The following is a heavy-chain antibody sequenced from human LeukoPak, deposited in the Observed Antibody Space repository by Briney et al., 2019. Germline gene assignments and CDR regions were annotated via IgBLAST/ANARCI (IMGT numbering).Heavy chain of an antibody. D-gene: IGHD3-22*01. CDR2: ISYDGSNK. CDR1: GFTFSSYG. V-gene: IGHV3-30*18. CDR3: AKMVWFYYDSSGYSQDAFDI. J-gene: IGHJ3*02. Sequence: GGSLRLSCAASGFTFSSYGTHWVRQAPGKGLEWVAVISYDGSNKYYADSVKGRFTISRDNSKNTLYLQMNSLRAEDTAVYYCAKMVWFYYDSSGYSQDAFDIWGQGTMVTVSS.